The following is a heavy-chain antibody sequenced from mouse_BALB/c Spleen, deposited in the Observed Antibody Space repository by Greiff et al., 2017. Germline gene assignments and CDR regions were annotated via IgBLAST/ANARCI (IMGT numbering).Heavy chain of an antibody. V-gene: IGHV5-4*02. J-gene: IGHJ3*01. CDR3: ARDRDYYGSSYVPY. CDR2: ISDGGSYT. D-gene: IGHD1-1*01. CDR1: GFTFSDYY. Sequence: EVQVVESGGGLVKPGGSLKLSCAASGFTFSDYYMYWVRQTPEKRLEWVATISDGGSYTYYPDSVKGRFTISRDNAKNNLYLQMSSLKSEDTAMYYCARDRDYYGSSYVPYWGQGTLVTVSA.